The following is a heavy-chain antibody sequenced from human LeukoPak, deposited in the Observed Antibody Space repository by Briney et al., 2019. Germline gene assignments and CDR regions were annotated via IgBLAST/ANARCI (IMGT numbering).Heavy chain of an antibody. J-gene: IGHJ4*02. Sequence: KXXGYTFTGYYMHWVRQAPGQGLEWMGWINPNSGGTNYAQKFQGRVTMTRDTSISTAYMELSRLRSDDTAVYYCARGRIRGYSYGFDYWGQGTLVTVSS. D-gene: IGHD5-18*01. CDR1: GYTFTGYY. V-gene: IGHV1-2*02. CDR2: INPNSGGT. CDR3: ARGRIRGYSYGFDY.